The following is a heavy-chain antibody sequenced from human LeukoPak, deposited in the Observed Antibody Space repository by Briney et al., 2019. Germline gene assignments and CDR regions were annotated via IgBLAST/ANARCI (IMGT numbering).Heavy chain of an antibody. V-gene: IGHV4-39*01. Sequence: SETLSLTCTVSGGSISSSSYYWGWIRQPPGKGLEWIGSIYYSGSTYYNPSLKSRVTMSVDTSKNQFSLKLSSVTAADTAVYYCARPGYGYWFDPWGQGTLVTVSS. CDR1: GGSISSSSYY. J-gene: IGHJ5*02. CDR2: IYYSGST. CDR3: ARPGYGYWFDP. D-gene: IGHD5-18*01.